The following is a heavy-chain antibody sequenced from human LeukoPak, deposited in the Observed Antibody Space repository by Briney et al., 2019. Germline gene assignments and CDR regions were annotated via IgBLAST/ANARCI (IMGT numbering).Heavy chain of an antibody. J-gene: IGHJ4*02. D-gene: IGHD1-7*01. Sequence: PGGSLRLSCAASGFLFSNYGMSWVRQTPGKGLEWVSVISGNGHDTFYIDSVKGRFTISRDNSMNTLYLQMNSLGAEDTALYYCARDRVAGTSPKMDSWGQGTLVTVSS. CDR2: ISGNGHDT. CDR3: ARDRVAGTSPKMDS. V-gene: IGHV3-23*01. CDR1: GFLFSNYG.